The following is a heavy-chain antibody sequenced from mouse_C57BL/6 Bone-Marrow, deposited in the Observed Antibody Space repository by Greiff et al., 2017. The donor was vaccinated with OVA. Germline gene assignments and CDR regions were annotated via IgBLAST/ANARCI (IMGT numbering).Heavy chain of an antibody. CDR3: ARFRLRYWYFDV. V-gene: IGHV1-81*01. CDR2: IYPRSGNT. Sequence: VQLQQSGAELARPGASVKLSCKASGYTFTSYGISWVKQRTGQGLEWIGEIYPRSGNTYYNEKFKGKATLTADKSSSTAYMELRSLTSEDSAVYFCARFRLRYWYFDVWGTGTTVTVSS. CDR1: GYTFTSYG. D-gene: IGHD1-1*01. J-gene: IGHJ1*03.